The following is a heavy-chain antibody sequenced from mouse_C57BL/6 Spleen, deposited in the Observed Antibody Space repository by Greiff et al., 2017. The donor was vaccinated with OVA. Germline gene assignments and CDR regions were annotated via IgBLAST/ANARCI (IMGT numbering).Heavy chain of an antibody. CDR3: ASPLLRHYYAMDY. J-gene: IGHJ4*01. CDR1: GFTFSSYG. D-gene: IGHD1-2*01. V-gene: IGHV5-6*02. Sequence: DVMLVESGGDLVKPGGSLKLSCAASGFTFSSYGMSWVRQTPDKRLEWVATISSGGSYTYYPDSVKGRFTISRDNAKNTLYLQMSSLKSEDTAMYYCASPLLRHYYAMDYWGQGTSVTVSS. CDR2: ISSGGSYT.